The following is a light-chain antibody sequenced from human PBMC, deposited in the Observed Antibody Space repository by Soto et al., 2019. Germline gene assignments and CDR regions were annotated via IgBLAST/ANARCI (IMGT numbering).Light chain of an antibody. J-gene: IGKJ2*01. Sequence: DIVMTQSPDSLAVSLGERATINCKSSQTILYSSNNKNQLAWYQQKPGQPPKLLIYWASTRESWVPDRFSGSESGTDFTLTISSLQAEDVAVYYCQQYYSAPYTFGQGTKLEI. V-gene: IGKV4-1*01. CDR2: WAS. CDR1: QTILYSSNNKNQ. CDR3: QQYYSAPYT.